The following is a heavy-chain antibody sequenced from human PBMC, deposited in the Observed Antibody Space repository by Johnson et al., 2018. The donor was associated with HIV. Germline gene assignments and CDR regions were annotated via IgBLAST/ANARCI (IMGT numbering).Heavy chain of an antibody. CDR1: GFTVIINY. V-gene: IGHV3-66*01. CDR2: IYSGGST. J-gene: IGHJ3*01. CDR3: ARARAIVVNP. D-gene: IGHD3-22*01. Sequence: VQLVESGGGLVQPGGSLRLSCAASGFTVIINYMNWVRQAPGKGLEWVSVIYSGGSTYYADAVKGRFTISRDNAKNSLYLQMNSLRAEDTAVYYCARARAIVVNPWGQGTMVTVSS.